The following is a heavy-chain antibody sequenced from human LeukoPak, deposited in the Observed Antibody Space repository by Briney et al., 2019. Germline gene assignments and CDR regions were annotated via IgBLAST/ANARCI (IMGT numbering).Heavy chain of an antibody. CDR1: GFTFSSYA. D-gene: IGHD3-10*01. CDR2: ISGSGGST. V-gene: IGHV3-23*01. Sequence: AGGSLRLSCAASGFTFSSYAMSWVRQAPGKGLEWVSAISGSGGSTYYADPVKGRFTISRDNSKNTLYLQMNSLRAEDTAVYYCAKEGIDYYRREFDYWGQGTLVTVSS. CDR3: AKEGIDYYRREFDY. J-gene: IGHJ4*02.